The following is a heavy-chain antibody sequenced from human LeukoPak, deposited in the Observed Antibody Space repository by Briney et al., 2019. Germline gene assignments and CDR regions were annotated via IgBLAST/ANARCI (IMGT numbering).Heavy chain of an antibody. V-gene: IGHV4-38-2*02. CDR2: IYNSGST. D-gene: IGHD6-19*01. J-gene: IGHJ4*02. Sequence: SETLSLTCTVSGYSISSGYFWGWIRQPPGKGLEWIGTIYNSGSTYYNPSLKSRVTISVDTSKNQFSLKLSSVTAADTAVYYCARGMGYSSGWYVRWGLDYWGQGTLVTVSS. CDR3: ARGMGYSSGWYVRWGLDY. CDR1: GYSISSGYF.